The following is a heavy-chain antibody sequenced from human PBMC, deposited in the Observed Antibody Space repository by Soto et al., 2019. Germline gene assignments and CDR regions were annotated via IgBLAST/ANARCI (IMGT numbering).Heavy chain of an antibody. V-gene: IGHV3-33*01. CDR2: IWYDGSNK. CDR1: GSTFSSYG. CDR3: ARSVQALSWFDQ. J-gene: IGHJ5*02. Sequence: HPGGSLRLSCAASGSTFSSYGMHWVRQAPGKGLEWVAGIWYDGSNKYYADAVKGRFTISRDNSKNTLYLQMNSLRAEDTAVYYCARSVQALSWFDQWGQGTRVTVSS.